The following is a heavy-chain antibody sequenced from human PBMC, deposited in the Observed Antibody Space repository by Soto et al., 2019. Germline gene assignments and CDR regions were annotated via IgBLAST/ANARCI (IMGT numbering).Heavy chain of an antibody. D-gene: IGHD6-19*01. V-gene: IGHV3-23*01. CDR3: AKDQGYSSGWYS. J-gene: IGHJ6*04. CDR2: ISGSGGST. CDR1: GFIFSGYA. Sequence: GGSLRLSCAASGFIFSGYAMSWVRQAPGKGLEWVSAISGSGGSTYYADSAKGRFTISRDNSKNTLYLQMNSLRAEDTAVYYCAKDQGYSSGWYSWGKGTMVTVYS.